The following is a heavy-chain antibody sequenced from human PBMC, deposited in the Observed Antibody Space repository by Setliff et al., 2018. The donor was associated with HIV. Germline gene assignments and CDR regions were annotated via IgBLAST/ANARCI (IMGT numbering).Heavy chain of an antibody. J-gene: IGHJ6*02. CDR2: ISNIGSTI. CDR3: ARDNLYYNLYDGSPVYGMDV. CDR1: GFTFSSYE. Sequence: GGSLRLSCAASGFTFSSYEMNWVRQAPGKGLEWVSYISNIGSTIYYADSVKGRFTISRDNAKNSLYLQMNSLRAEDSAVYYCARDNLYYNLYDGSPVYGMDVWGQGTTVTVSS. V-gene: IGHV3-48*03. D-gene: IGHD3-3*01.